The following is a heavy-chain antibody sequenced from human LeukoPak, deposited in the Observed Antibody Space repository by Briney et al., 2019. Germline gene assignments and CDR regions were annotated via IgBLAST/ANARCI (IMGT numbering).Heavy chain of an antibody. CDR1: GGSFSGYY. Sequence: PSETLSLTCAVYGGSFSGYYWSWIRQPPGKGLEWIGEINHSGNTNYNPSLKSRVTISVDTSKNQFSLKLSSVTAADTAVYYCARGWGVYDFWSGSHYFGYWGQGTLVTVSS. D-gene: IGHD3-3*01. CDR3: ARGWGVYDFWSGSHYFGY. J-gene: IGHJ4*02. V-gene: IGHV4-34*01. CDR2: INHSGNT.